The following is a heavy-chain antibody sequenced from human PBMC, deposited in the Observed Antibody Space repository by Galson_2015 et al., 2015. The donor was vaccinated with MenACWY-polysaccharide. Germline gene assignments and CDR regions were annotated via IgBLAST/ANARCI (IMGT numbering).Heavy chain of an antibody. D-gene: IGHD3-22*01. CDR2: INTYSSAI. Sequence: SLRLSCAASGFTFSSYTMNWVRQAPGKGLEWVSSINTYSSAIYYADSVKGRFTISRDNAENSLYLQMDSLRDGDTAVYYCARLPLSYDSGGYYSRQTADYYFDHWGQGALVTVSS. CDR1: GFTFSSYT. V-gene: IGHV3-48*02. J-gene: IGHJ4*02. CDR3: ARLPLSYDSGGYYSRQTADYYFDH.